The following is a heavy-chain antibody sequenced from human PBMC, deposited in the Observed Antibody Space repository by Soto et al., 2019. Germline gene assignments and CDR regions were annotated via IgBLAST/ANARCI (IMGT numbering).Heavy chain of an antibody. J-gene: IGHJ6*02. V-gene: IGHV3-30-3*01. CDR1: GFTFSSYA. CDR2: MSYDGINK. CDR3: ARDLFYPMGWGMDV. D-gene: IGHD2-21*01. Sequence: QVQLVESGGGVVQPGRSLRLSCAASGFTFSSYAMHWVRQAPGKGLEWVAVMSYDGINKYYADSVKGRFTISRDNSKNTLYLQMNSLRAVDTAVYYCARDLFYPMGWGMDVWGQGTPVTVSS.